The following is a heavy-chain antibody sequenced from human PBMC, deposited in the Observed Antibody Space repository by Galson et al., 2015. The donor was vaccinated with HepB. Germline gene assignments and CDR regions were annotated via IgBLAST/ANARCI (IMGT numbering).Heavy chain of an antibody. CDR2: ISGSGGSI. J-gene: IGHJ4*02. CDR3: AKAPRAHSSSGVNY. Sequence: SLRLSCAASGFTFSSYAMSWVRQAPGKGLEWVSAISGSGGSIYYADSVKGRFTISRDNSKNTLYLQMNSLRAEGTAVYYCAKAPRAHSSSGVNYWGQGTLVTVSS. D-gene: IGHD6-13*01. V-gene: IGHV3-23*01. CDR1: GFTFSSYA.